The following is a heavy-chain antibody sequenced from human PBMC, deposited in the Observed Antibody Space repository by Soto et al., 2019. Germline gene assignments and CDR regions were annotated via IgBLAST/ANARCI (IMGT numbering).Heavy chain of an antibody. CDR2: ISGSGGST. CDR1: GFTFSSYA. J-gene: IGHJ4*02. Sequence: PGGSLRLSCAASGFTFSSYAMSRVRQAPGKGLEWVSAISGSGGSTYYADSVKGRFTISRDNSKNTLYLQMNSLRAEDTAVYYCAKQDEYYYDSSGYYADYWGQGTLVTVSS. V-gene: IGHV3-23*01. D-gene: IGHD3-22*01. CDR3: AKQDEYYYDSSGYYADY.